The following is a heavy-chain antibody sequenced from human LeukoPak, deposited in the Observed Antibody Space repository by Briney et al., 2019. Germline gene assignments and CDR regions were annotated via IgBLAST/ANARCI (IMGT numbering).Heavy chain of an antibody. Sequence: SETLSLTCTVSGGSISSSSYHWGWIRQPPGKGLEWIGSIYYSGSTYYNPSLKSRVTISVDTSKNQFSLKLSSVTAADTAVYYCARVAGGWELLFGGAFDYWGQGTLVTVSS. D-gene: IGHD1-26*01. V-gene: IGHV4-39*07. J-gene: IGHJ4*02. CDR3: ARVAGGWELLFGGAFDY. CDR2: IYYSGST. CDR1: GGSISSSSYH.